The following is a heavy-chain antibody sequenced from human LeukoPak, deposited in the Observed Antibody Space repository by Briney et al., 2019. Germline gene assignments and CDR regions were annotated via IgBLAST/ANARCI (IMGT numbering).Heavy chain of an antibody. D-gene: IGHD3-10*01. CDR2: INPNSGGT. V-gene: IGHV1-2*02. J-gene: IGHJ5*02. Sequence: GASVKVSCKASGYTFTGYYMHWVRQAPGQGLEWMGWINPNSGGTNYAQKFQGRVTMTRDTSISTAYMELSRLRSDDTAVYYCARDLVTTVRGGFDPWGQGTLVTVSS. CDR3: ARDLVTTVRGGFDP. CDR1: GYTFTGYY.